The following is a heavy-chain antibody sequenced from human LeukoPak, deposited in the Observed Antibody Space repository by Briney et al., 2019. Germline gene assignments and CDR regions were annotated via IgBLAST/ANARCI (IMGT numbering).Heavy chain of an antibody. CDR2: LSGDGNYP. Sequence: GGSLRLSCAASGFTVSSNYMSWVRQAPGKGLEWVSSLSGDGNYPYHADSVKGRFTISRDNSKNTLYLQMNSLRAEDTATYYCAKAQDAFDFDSWGQGTLVIVSS. J-gene: IGHJ4*02. CDR1: GFTVSSNY. D-gene: IGHD2-2*01. V-gene: IGHV3-23*01. CDR3: AKAQDAFDFDS.